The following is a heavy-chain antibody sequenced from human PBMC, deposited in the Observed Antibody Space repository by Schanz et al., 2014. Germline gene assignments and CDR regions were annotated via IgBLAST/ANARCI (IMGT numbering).Heavy chain of an antibody. CDR1: EYSFTSYS. CDR2: INTSSGDT. Sequence: QVHLVQSGAEVKRPGASVKVSCKASEYSFTSYSMHWVRQAPGQRLEWMGWINTSSGDTKYSQNFQGRVTITRDTSASTAYMELSSLRSEDTAVYSCARGIGGYGANNYVDYWGQGTLVTVSS. D-gene: IGHD5-12*01. V-gene: IGHV1-3*04. CDR3: ARGIGGYGANNYVDY. J-gene: IGHJ4*02.